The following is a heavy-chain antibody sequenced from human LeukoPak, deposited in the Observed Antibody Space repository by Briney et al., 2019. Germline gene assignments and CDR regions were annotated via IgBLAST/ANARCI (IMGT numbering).Heavy chain of an antibody. D-gene: IGHD2-21*02. J-gene: IGHJ3*01. V-gene: IGHV4-34*01. CDR1: GGSFSDYF. Sequence: PSETLPLMCSVYGGSFSDYFWSWIRQPPGKGLEWIGEIDDGGNTNYNPSLMSRVIVAMERSKKQFSLVMRSVTAADTAVYYCARFSRITWGDWGDAFDVWGQGATVIVSS. CDR3: ARFSRITWGDWGDAFDV. CDR2: IDDGGNT.